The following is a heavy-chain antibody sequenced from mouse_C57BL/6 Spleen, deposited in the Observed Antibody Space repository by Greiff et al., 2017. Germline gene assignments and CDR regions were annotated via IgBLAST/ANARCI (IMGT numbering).Heavy chain of an antibody. CDR2: INYDGSST. Sequence: DVKLVESEGGLVQPGSSMKLSCTASGFTFSDYYMAWVRQVPEKGLEWVANINYDGSSTYYLDSLKSRFIISRDNAKNILYLQMSSLKSEDTATYYCARDYGNFSYWYFDVWGTGTTVTVSS. V-gene: IGHV5-16*01. CDR1: GFTFSDYY. J-gene: IGHJ1*03. D-gene: IGHD2-1*01. CDR3: ARDYGNFSYWYFDV.